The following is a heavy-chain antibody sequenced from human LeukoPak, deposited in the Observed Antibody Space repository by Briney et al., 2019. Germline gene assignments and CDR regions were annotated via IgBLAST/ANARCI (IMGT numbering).Heavy chain of an antibody. CDR2: ISWNSGSI. CDR1: GFTFDDYA. V-gene: IGHV3-9*03. D-gene: IGHD6-19*01. J-gene: IGHJ3*02. CDR3: AKDRRAVGINAFDI. Sequence: GGSPRLSCAASGFTFDDYAMHWVRQAPGKGLEWVSGISWNSGSIGYADSVKGRFTISRDNAKNSLYLQMNSLRAEDMALYYCAKDRRAVGINAFDIWGQGTIVTVSS.